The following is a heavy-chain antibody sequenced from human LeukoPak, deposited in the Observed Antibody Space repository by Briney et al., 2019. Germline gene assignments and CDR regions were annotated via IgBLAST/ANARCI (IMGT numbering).Heavy chain of an antibody. CDR3: ARASMIRVPFDF. CDR1: GGSVSSGDYY. V-gene: IGHV4-30-4*01. J-gene: IGHJ4*02. Sequence: SETLSLTCTVSGGSVSSGDYYWRWIRQPPGKGLELIGYTYYTGSTYYSPSLRSRVTISEDTSQNQFSLKLTSVTAADTAVYYCARASMIRVPFDFWGQGTLVTVSS. D-gene: IGHD3-10*01. CDR2: TYYTGST.